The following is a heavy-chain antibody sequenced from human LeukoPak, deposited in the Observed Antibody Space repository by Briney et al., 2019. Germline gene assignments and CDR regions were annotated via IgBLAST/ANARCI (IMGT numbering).Heavy chain of an antibody. CDR2: ISSSSSYI. CDR3: AGNSGSYYGYYYYMDV. Sequence: PGGSLRLSCAASGFTFSSYSMNWVRQAPGKALEWVSSISSSSSYIYYADSVKGRFTISRDNAKNSLYLQMNSLGAEDTAVYYCAGNSGSYYGYYYYMDVWGKGTTVTVSS. CDR1: GFTFSSYS. D-gene: IGHD1-26*01. V-gene: IGHV3-21*01. J-gene: IGHJ6*03.